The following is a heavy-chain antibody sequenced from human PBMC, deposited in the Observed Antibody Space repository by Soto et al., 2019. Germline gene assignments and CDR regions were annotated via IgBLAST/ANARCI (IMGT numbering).Heavy chain of an antibody. J-gene: IGHJ4*02. CDR1: GGSISSHY. CDR2: IYYSGST. V-gene: IGHV4-59*11. CDR3: AREVVKSYFDY. Sequence: SETLSLTCTVSGGSISSHYWSWIRQPPGKGLEWIGYIYYSGSTNYNPSLKSRVTISVDTSKNQFSLKLSSVTAADTAVYYCAREVVKSYFDYWGQGTLVTVSS. D-gene: IGHD3-22*01.